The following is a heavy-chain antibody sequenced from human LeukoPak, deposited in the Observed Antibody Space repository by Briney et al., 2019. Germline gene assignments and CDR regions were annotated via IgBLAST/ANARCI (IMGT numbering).Heavy chain of an antibody. CDR2: ISWNSGST. V-gene: IGHV3-23*01. CDR3: AKGLTGDLIGNYFDY. CDR1: GFTFDDYA. Sequence: PGGSLRLSCAASGFTFDDYAMHWVRQAPGKGLEWVSGISWNSGSTYYADSVRGRFTISRDNSKNTLYLQMNSLRAEDTAVYYCAKGLTGDLIGNYFDYWGQGTLVTVSS. J-gene: IGHJ4*02. D-gene: IGHD3-9*01.